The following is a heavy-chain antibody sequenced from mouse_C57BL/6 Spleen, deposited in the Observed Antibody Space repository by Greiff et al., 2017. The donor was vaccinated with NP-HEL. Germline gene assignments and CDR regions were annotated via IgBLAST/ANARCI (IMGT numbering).Heavy chain of an antibody. V-gene: IGHV3-6*01. D-gene: IGHD1-1*01. CDR2: ISYDGRN. CDR3: ASLTTSYAMDY. J-gene: IGHJ4*01. Sequence: EVQLVESGPGLVKPSQSLSLTCSVTGYSITSGYYWNWIRQFPGNKLEWMGYISYDGRNNYNPSLKNLISITRDTSKNQFFLKLNSVTTEDTATCYCASLTTSYAMDYWGQGTSVTVSS. CDR1: GYSITSGYY.